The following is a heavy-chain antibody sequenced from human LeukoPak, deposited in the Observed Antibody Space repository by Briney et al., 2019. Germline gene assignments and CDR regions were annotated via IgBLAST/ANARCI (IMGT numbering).Heavy chain of an antibody. CDR1: GFTLSSYA. V-gene: IGHV3-23*01. CDR3: AKRHSSGWYYFDY. Sequence: GGSLRLSCAASGFTLSSYAMSWVRQAPGKGLEWVSTLSGSGGNTYYTDSVKGRFTISRDNSKNTLYLHMNSLRAEDTAVYYCAKRHSSGWYYFDYWDQGTLVTVSS. D-gene: IGHD6-19*01. CDR2: LSGSGGNT. J-gene: IGHJ4*02.